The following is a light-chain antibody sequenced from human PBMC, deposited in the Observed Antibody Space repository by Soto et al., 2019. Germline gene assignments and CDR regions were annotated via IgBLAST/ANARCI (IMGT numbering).Light chain of an antibody. J-gene: IGKJ1*01. CDR3: QQYGSSRWT. CDR1: QSLGSY. V-gene: IGKV3-20*01. Sequence: EIVLTQSPATLSLSPGERATLSCRASQSLGSYLAWYQHRPGQAPRLLIYQTSIRAAGIPDRFSGSGSGTDFTLTISRLEPEDFAVYYCQQYGSSRWTFGQGTKVDIK. CDR2: QTS.